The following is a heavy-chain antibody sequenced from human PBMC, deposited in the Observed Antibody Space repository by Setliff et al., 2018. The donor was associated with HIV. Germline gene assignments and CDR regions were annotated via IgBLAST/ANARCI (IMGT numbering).Heavy chain of an antibody. CDR3: ARDEVPRGYSYGYFQNY. CDR2: INPSGGSS. V-gene: IGHV1-46*01. D-gene: IGHD5-18*01. CDR1: GYTFTSYY. Sequence: ASVMVSCKASGYTFTSYYMNWVRQAPGQGLEWMGIINPSGGSSTYAQKFQGRVAMTRDTSTSTAYMELSSLRSEDTAVYYCARDEVPRGYSYGYFQNYWGQGTLVTVSS. J-gene: IGHJ4*02.